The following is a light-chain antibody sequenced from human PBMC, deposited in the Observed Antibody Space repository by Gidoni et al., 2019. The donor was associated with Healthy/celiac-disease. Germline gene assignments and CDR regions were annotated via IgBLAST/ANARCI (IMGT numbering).Light chain of an antibody. Sequence: DIQMTQSPSTLSASVGDRVTITCRASQSIRSWLAWYQQKPGKAPKLLIYKASSLESGVPSRFSGSGSGTEFTLTISSLQPDDFATYYCQQYNSYPWTCGQGTKVEIK. CDR2: KAS. CDR3: QQYNSYPWT. CDR1: QSIRSW. V-gene: IGKV1-5*03. J-gene: IGKJ1*01.